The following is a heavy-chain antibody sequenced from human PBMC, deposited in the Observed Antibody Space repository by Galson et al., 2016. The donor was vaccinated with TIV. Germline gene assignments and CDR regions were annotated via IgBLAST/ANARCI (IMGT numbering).Heavy chain of an antibody. CDR1: GYTFNNFG. CDR3: ARSGYTYGLIGFPSSYWYFDL. CDR2: ISPYNGGT. V-gene: IGHV1-18*01. Sequence: SVKVSCKASGYTFNNFGVSWVRQAPGQGLEWMGWISPYNGGTNYAQKFQDRVTLTTDTSTDTAYMELRSLRSDDTAVYYCARSGYTYGLIGFPSSYWYFDLWGRGTLVTVSS. D-gene: IGHD5-18*01. J-gene: IGHJ2*01.